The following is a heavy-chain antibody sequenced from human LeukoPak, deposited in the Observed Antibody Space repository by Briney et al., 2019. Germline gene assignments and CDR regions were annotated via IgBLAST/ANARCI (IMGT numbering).Heavy chain of an antibody. D-gene: IGHD2-2*01. Sequence: PSETLSLTCAVYGGSFSGYYWSWIRQPPGKGLEWIGEINHSGSTNYNPSLKSRVTISVDTSKNQFSLKLSSVTAADTAVYYCARQPQRGRHFDYWGQGTLVAVSS. CDR3: ARQPQRGRHFDY. CDR1: GGSFSGYY. V-gene: IGHV4-34*01. CDR2: INHSGST. J-gene: IGHJ4*02.